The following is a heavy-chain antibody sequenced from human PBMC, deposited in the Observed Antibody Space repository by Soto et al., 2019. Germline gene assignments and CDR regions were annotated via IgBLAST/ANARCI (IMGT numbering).Heavy chain of an antibody. J-gene: IGHJ6*02. Sequence: QVLLVESGGGVVQPGRSLRLSCAPSGFTFSNYAMHWVRQAPGTGLEWVAVISYHGTNKYYADSVKGRFTISRDNSRNTLYLQVNSLRDEDTAVYYCARDYRRGLGQFSTKYGMDVWGQGTTFTVSS. CDR2: ISYHGTNK. V-gene: IGHV3-30-3*01. CDR1: GFTFSNYA. D-gene: IGHD3-10*01. CDR3: ARDYRRGLGQFSTKYGMDV.